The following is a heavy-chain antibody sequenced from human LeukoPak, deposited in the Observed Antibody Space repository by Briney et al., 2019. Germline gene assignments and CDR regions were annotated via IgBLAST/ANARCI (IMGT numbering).Heavy chain of an antibody. J-gene: IGHJ4*02. V-gene: IGHV1-46*01. Sequence: ASVKVFCKASGYTFTSYYMHWVRQAPGQGLEWMGIINPSGGSTSYAQKFQGRVTMTRDMSTSTVYMGLSSLRSEDTAVYYCVRGFSGSYYLSYWGQGTLVTVSS. D-gene: IGHD3-10*01. CDR3: VRGFSGSYYLSY. CDR1: GYTFTSYY. CDR2: INPSGGST.